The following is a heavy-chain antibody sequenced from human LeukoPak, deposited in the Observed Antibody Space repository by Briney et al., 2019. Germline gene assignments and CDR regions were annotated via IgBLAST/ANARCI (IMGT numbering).Heavy chain of an antibody. Sequence: GGSLRLSCAASGFTFSSYAMHWVRQAPGKGLEWVAVISYDGSNKYYADSVKGRFAISRGNSKNTLYLQMNSLRAEDTAVYYCAREVSSSLDYFDYWGQGTLVTVSS. D-gene: IGHD6-6*01. CDR1: GFTFSSYA. CDR3: AREVSSSLDYFDY. V-gene: IGHV3-30*09. J-gene: IGHJ4*02. CDR2: ISYDGSNK.